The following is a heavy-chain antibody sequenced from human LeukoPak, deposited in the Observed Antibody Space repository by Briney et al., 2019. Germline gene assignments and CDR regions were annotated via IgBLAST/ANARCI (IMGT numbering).Heavy chain of an antibody. CDR1: GFTFTDHY. D-gene: IGHD3-22*01. J-gene: IGHJ5*02. Sequence: GSLRLSCAASGFTFTDHYMDWVRQPPGKGLEWIGEINHIRSTNYNPSLKSRVTISVDTSKNQFSLKLSSLTAADTAVYYCARGPNSSGYYLVPWFDPWGQGTLVTVSS. CDR3: ARGPNSSGYYLVPWFDP. CDR2: INHIRST. V-gene: IGHV4-34*01.